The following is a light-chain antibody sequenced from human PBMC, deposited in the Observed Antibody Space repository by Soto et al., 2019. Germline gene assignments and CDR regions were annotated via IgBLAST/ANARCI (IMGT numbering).Light chain of an antibody. CDR3: QQYESSRT. CDR1: QSVSSIF. J-gene: IGKJ1*01. Sequence: EIVLTQSPGTLYLSPGERATLSCRASQSVSSIFLAWYQQKRGQAPRLLIYGASRRATGIPDRFSGSGSGTDFSLTISRLEPEDFAVDYCQQYESSRTFGQGTKVE. CDR2: GAS. V-gene: IGKV3-20*01.